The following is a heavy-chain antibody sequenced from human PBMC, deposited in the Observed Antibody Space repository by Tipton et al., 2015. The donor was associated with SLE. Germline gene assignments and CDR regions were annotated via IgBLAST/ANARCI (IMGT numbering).Heavy chain of an antibody. J-gene: IGHJ4*02. CDR1: GASISTYY. CDR3: ARGGGDFGLKN. D-gene: IGHD3/OR15-3a*01. V-gene: IGHV4-59*12. CDR2: VYENDFT. Sequence: TLSLTCTVSGASISTYYWSWVRQPPGKGLEWIGYVYENDFTNYNPSLKSRVTISLDPSKSQFSLRLSSVTAADTAVYYCARGGGDFGLKNWGQGTLVTVSS.